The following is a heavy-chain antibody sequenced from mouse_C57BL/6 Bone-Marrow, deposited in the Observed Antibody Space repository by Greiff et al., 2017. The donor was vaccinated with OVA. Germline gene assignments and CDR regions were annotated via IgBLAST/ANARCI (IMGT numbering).Heavy chain of an antibody. CDR2: IDPETGGT. D-gene: IGHD2-5*01. CDR3: TRGYSNYYAMDY. J-gene: IGHJ4*01. V-gene: IGHV1-15*01. CDR1: GYTFTDYE. Sequence: VQLQQSGAELVRPGASVTLSCKASGYTFTDYEMHWVKQTPVHGLEWIGAIDPETGGTAYNQKFKGKAILTADKSSSTAYMGLRSLTSEDSAVYYYTRGYSNYYAMDYWGQGTSVTVSS.